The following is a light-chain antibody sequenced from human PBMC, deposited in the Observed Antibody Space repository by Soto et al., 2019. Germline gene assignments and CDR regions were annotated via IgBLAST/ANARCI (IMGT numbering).Light chain of an antibody. V-gene: IGKV3D-15*01. CDR2: GAS. CDR1: QSVRSN. Sequence: DIVMTQSPATLSVSPGERATLSCRASQSVRSNLAWYQQKPGQAPRLLIYGASTRATGIPARFSGSGFGTEFTLTISRLQSEDFAVYYCQQYNNWPPSTFGQGTKVDIK. CDR3: QQYNNWPPST. J-gene: IGKJ1*01.